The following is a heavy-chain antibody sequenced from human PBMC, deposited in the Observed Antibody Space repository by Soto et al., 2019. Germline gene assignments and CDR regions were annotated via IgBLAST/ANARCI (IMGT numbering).Heavy chain of an antibody. CDR2: INPNSGGT. V-gene: IGHV1-2*04. CDR1: GYTFTGYY. CDR3: ARGRRYSSSLKYVRMDV. J-gene: IGHJ6*02. Sequence: ASVKVSCKASGYTFTGYYMHWVRQAPGQGLEWMGWINPNSGGTNYAQKFQGWVTMTRDTCISTAYMELSRLRSDDTAVYYCARGRRYSSSLKYVRMDVWGQGTTVTVSS. D-gene: IGHD6-6*01.